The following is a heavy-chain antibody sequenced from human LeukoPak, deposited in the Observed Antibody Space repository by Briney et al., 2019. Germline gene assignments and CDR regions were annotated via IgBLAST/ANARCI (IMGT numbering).Heavy chain of an antibody. V-gene: IGHV1-2*02. CDR1: GYTFTDYY. Sequence: GASVKVSCNASGYTFTDYYMHWVRQAPGQGLEWMGWINPNIGGTNYAQKFQGRVTMTRDTSISTAYMELSRLRSDDTGVYYCARAGIWDYSDSSGYHNAAFDIWGQGTMVTVSS. D-gene: IGHD3-22*01. J-gene: IGHJ3*02. CDR2: INPNIGGT. CDR3: ARAGIWDYSDSSGYHNAAFDI.